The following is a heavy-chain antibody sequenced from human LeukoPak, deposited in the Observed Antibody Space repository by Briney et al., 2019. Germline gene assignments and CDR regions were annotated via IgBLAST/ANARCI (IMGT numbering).Heavy chain of an antibody. CDR3: ARGRPGYYGSGSYYNRFDY. V-gene: IGHV4-38-2*02. Sequence: SETLSLTCTVSGDSLVSGHYWGWLRQPPGQGLEWVGSVYHSGSIYYNPSLKSRVIMSVDTSKNQFSLKLSSVTAADTAVYYCARGRPGYYGSGSYYNRFDYWGQGTLVTVSS. J-gene: IGHJ4*02. D-gene: IGHD3-10*01. CDR2: VYHSGSI. CDR1: GDSLVSGHY.